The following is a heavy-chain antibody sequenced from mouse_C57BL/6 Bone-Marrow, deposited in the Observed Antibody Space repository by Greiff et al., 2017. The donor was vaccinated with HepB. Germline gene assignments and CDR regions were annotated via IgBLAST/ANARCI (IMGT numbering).Heavy chain of an antibody. V-gene: IGHV1-63*01. Sequence: VKLVESGAELVRPGTSVKMSCKASGYTFTNYWIGWAKQRPGHGLEWIGDIYPGGGYTNYNAKFKGKATLTADKSSSTAYMQFSSLTSEDSAIYYCASYYYGDYYAMDYWGQGTSVTVSS. J-gene: IGHJ4*01. CDR2: IYPGGGYT. CDR1: GYTFTNYW. CDR3: ASYYYGDYYAMDY. D-gene: IGHD1-1*01.